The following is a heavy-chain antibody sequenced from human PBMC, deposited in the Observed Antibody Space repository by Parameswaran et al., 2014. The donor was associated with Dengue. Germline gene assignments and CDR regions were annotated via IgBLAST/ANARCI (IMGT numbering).Heavy chain of an antibody. CDR3: ARHRDIVATTWNYGMDV. V-gene: IGHV5-51*01. Sequence: KVSCKGSGYSFTSYWIGWVRQMPGKGLEWMGIIYPGDSDTRYSPSFQGQVTISADKSISTAYLQWSSLKASDTAMYYCARHRDIVATTWNYGMDVWGQGTTVTVSS. CDR1: GYSFTSYW. CDR2: IYPGDSDT. D-gene: IGHD5-12*01. J-gene: IGHJ6*02.